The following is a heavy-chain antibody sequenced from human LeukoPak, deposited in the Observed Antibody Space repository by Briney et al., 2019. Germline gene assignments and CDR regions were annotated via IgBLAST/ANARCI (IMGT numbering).Heavy chain of an antibody. V-gene: IGHV4-34*01. CDR1: GGSFSGYY. CDR2: INHSGST. Sequence: SETLSLTCAVYGGSFSGYYWSWIRQPPGKGLEWIGEINHSGSTNYNPSLKSRVTISVDTSKNQFSLKLTSLTAADTAVYYCARTYKYGGDSVWGQGTLVTVSS. CDR3: ARTYKYGGDSV. D-gene: IGHD4-23*01. J-gene: IGHJ4*02.